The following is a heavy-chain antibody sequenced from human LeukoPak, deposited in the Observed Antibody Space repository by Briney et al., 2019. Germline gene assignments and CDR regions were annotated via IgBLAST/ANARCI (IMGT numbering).Heavy chain of an antibody. D-gene: IGHD3-10*01. CDR1: GGSISNYY. V-gene: IGHV4-4*07. CDR2: IYHSGST. J-gene: IGHJ4*02. Sequence: SETLSLTCTVSGGSISNYYWSWIRQPAGKGLEWIGSIYHSGSTYYNPSLKSRVTISVDTSKNQFSLKLSSVTAADTAVYYCARVGLLWFGDFDYWGQGTLVTVSS. CDR3: ARVGLLWFGDFDY.